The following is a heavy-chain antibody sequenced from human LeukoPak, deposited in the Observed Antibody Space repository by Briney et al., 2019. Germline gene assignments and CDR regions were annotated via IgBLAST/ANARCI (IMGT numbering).Heavy chain of an antibody. CDR1: GYDFINYG. Sequence: ASVKVSCKASGYDFINYGITWVRQAPGQGLEWMGWISLYNGNTDYRLQGRVTMTTDTSTSTAYMELRSLRSDDTAVYYCARGGPFFSSSSSKEYYFDYWGQGTLVTVSS. CDR2: ISLYNGNT. D-gene: IGHD6-6*01. CDR3: ARGGPFFSSSSSKEYYFDY. V-gene: IGHV1-18*01. J-gene: IGHJ4*02.